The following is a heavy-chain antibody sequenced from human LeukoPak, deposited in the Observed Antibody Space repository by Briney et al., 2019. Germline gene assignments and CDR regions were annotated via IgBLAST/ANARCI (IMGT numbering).Heavy chain of an antibody. CDR1: GFIFTNYV. J-gene: IGHJ4*02. V-gene: IGHV3-23*01. CDR2: IGRNGDNT. CDR3: AKDREDYGDYAFDS. Sequence: GESLRLSCAASGFIFTNYVMSWVRQAPGKGLEWVSTIGRNGDNTYYADSVKGRFTISRENSKNTLYLRMNSLRAEDTAIYYCAKDREDYGDYAFDSWGQGTLVTVSS. D-gene: IGHD4-17*01.